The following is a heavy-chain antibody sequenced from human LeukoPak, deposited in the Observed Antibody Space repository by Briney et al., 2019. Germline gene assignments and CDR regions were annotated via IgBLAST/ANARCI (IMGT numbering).Heavy chain of an antibody. Sequence: PSETLCLTCTASGGFISSYYWSWIRQPAGKGLEWIGRIYTSGSTNYNPSLKSRVTMSVDMSKNQFSLKLSSVTAADTAVYYCARASDYDFWSGYVFDYWGQGTLVTVSS. CDR1: GGFISSYY. V-gene: IGHV4-4*07. D-gene: IGHD3-3*01. CDR2: IYTSGST. J-gene: IGHJ4*02. CDR3: ARASDYDFWSGYVFDY.